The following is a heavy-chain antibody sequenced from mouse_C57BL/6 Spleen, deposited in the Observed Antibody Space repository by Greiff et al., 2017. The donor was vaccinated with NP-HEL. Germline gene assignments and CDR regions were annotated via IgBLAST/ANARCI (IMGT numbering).Heavy chain of an antibody. CDR3: ARQYYYGSSYGY. J-gene: IGHJ2*01. D-gene: IGHD1-1*01. V-gene: IGHV1-53*01. Sequence: GQGLEWIGNLNPSNGGTNYNEKFKSKATLTVDKSSSTAYMQLSSLTSEVSAVYYCARQYYYGSSYGYWGQGTTLTVSS. CDR2: LNPSNGGT.